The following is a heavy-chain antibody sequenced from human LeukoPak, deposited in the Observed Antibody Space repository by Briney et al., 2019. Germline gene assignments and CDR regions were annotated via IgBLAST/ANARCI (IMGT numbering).Heavy chain of an antibody. CDR3: ARDLGTGSAYTNRFDL. CDR2: IGITGNT. J-gene: IGHJ5*02. Sequence: GGSLRLSCTASGFTFSTYEMHWVRQATGKGLEWVSAIGITGNTYYLVSVKGRFTISRENAKNSLYPQMNSLRAGDTAVYYCARDLGTGSAYTNRFDLWGQGTLVTVSS. CDR1: GFTFSTYE. D-gene: IGHD3-22*01. V-gene: IGHV3-13*01.